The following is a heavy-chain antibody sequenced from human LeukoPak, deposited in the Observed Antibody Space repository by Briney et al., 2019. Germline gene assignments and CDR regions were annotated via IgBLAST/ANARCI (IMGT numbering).Heavy chain of an antibody. V-gene: IGHV4-4*02. CDR1: GGSISSTNW. J-gene: IGHJ6*02. CDR3: ARGSGYRAYYYYYGMDV. CDR2: ISLAGRT. D-gene: IGHD5-12*01. Sequence: NPSETLSLTCGVSGGSISSTNWWSWVRQPPGQGLEWIGEISLAGRTNYNPSLNGRVTISVDKSKNQFSLKLSSVTAADTAVYYCARGSGYRAYYYYYGMDVWGQGTTVTVSS.